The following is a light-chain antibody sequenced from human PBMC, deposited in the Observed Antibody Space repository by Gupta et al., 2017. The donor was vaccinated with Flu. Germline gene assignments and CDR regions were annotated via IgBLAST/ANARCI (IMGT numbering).Light chain of an antibody. Sequence: GERPTLSCRASQRVSSYLAWYQQKPGQAPRLLIYDASNRATGIPARFSGSVSGTDFTLTISSLEPEDFAVYYCQQRRSWPITFGQGTRLEIK. CDR3: QQRRSWPIT. CDR1: QRVSSY. J-gene: IGKJ5*01. V-gene: IGKV3-11*01. CDR2: DAS.